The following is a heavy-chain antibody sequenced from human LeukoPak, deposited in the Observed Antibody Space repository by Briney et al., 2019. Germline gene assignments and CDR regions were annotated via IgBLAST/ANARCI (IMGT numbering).Heavy chain of an antibody. CDR1: GFTFSSYS. CDR2: ISSSSSYI. V-gene: IGHV3-21*01. D-gene: IGHD6-6*01. Sequence: KTGGSLRLSCAASGFTFSSYSMNWVRQAPGKGLEWVSSISSSSSYIYYADSVKGRFTIFRDNAKNSLYLQMNSLRAEDTAVYYCAREYSSSSYYYGMDVWGQGTTVTVSS. CDR3: AREYSSSSYYYGMDV. J-gene: IGHJ6*02.